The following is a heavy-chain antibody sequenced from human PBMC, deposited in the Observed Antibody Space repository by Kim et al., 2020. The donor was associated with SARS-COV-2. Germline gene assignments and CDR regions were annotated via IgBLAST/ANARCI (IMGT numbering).Heavy chain of an antibody. D-gene: IGHD3-10*01. V-gene: IGHV3-23*01. CDR3: AKDSYGSGSYYREGNWFDP. Sequence: GRLTISRDNSKNTLYLQMNSLRAEDTAVYYCAKDSYGSGSYYREGNWFDPWGQGTLVTVSS. J-gene: IGHJ5*02.